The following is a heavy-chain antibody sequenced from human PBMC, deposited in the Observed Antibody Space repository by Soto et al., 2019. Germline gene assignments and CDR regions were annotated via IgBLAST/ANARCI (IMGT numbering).Heavy chain of an antibody. J-gene: IGHJ4*02. CDR1: GGTFSSYT. CDR2: IIPILGIA. CDR3: ARSIVVVTALDY. Sequence: SVKVSCKASGGTFSSYTISWVRQAPGQGLEWMGRIIPILGIANYAQKFQGRVTITGDKSTSTAYMELSSLRSEDTAVYYCARSIVVVTALDYWGQGTLVTVSS. V-gene: IGHV1-69*02. D-gene: IGHD2-21*02.